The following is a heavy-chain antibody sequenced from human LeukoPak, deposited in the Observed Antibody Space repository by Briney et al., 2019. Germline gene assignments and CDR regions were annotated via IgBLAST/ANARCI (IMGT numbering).Heavy chain of an antibody. Sequence: KPSETLSLTCAASGYSISTGYYWGWIRQPPGKGLEWIGNIYHSGITHYNPSLQSRITLSVDTSKNQFSLYLRSVTAADTAVYYCTRFSTASSRPAYYWGQGTLVTVSS. V-gene: IGHV4-38-2*01. CDR2: IYHSGIT. D-gene: IGHD6-6*01. CDR3: TRFSTASSRPAYY. J-gene: IGHJ4*02. CDR1: GYSISTGYY.